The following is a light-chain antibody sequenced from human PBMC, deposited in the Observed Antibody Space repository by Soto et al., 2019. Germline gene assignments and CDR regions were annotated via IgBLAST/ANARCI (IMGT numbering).Light chain of an antibody. CDR1: QSVSSSY. Sequence: DIVLTQSPGTLSLSPGERAALSARASQSVSSSYLAWYQQKPGQAPRLLIYGASTRATGTPDRFSGSGSGTEFTLTISSLQSEDFAVYYCQQYNSWPPITFGQGTRLEI. CDR3: QQYNSWPPIT. J-gene: IGKJ5*01. CDR2: GAS. V-gene: IGKV3-20*01.